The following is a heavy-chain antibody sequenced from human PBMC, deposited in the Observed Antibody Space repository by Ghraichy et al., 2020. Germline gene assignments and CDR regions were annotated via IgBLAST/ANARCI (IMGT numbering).Heavy chain of an antibody. Sequence: SGPTLVKPTQTLTLTCTFSGFSLSTSGVGVGWIRQPPGKGLEWLALIYWNDDKRYSPSLKSRLGLNKDTSKNQVVLTMTNMDPVDTATYYCAHIPYDFWSGLPTASQYHFDYWGQGALVTVSS. CDR1: GFSLSTSGVG. V-gene: IGHV2-5*01. J-gene: IGHJ4*02. D-gene: IGHD3-3*01. CDR3: AHIPYDFWSGLPTASQYHFDY. CDR2: IYWNDDK.